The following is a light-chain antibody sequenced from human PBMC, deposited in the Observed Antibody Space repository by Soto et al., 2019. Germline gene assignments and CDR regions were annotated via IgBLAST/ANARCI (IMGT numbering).Light chain of an antibody. CDR1: QTIATY. V-gene: IGKV1-39*01. J-gene: IGKJ4*01. Sequence: IEMTQSPASLSASVGDRVTITCRASQTIATYLNWFQHKSGRAPKLLIYTSSSVNSGVSSRFRGSGSGTDFTLNINDVQPEDSETYYCQQSYSSLVTFVAGTKVDIK. CDR2: TSS. CDR3: QQSYSSLVT.